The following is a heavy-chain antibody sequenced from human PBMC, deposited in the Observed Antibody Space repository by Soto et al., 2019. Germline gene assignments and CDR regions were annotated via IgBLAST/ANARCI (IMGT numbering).Heavy chain of an antibody. D-gene: IGHD4-17*01. J-gene: IGHJ3*02. CDR3: ARAQSDYGDAFDI. Sequence: QVQLQESGPGLAKPSQTLSLTCTVSGGSISSGGYYWSWIRQHPGKGLEWIGYIYYSGSTYYNPSLKSRVTISVDTSKNQFSLKLSSVTAADTAVYYCARAQSDYGDAFDIWGQGTMVTVSS. CDR2: IYYSGST. V-gene: IGHV4-31*03. CDR1: GGSISSGGYY.